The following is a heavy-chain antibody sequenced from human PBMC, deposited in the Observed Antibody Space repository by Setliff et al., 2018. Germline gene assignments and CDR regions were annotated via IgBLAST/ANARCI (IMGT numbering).Heavy chain of an antibody. CDR1: GYSFNLYA. CDR2: IPYDGSNE. CDR3: AREKQQLVLSDAFDI. V-gene: IGHV3-30*04. Sequence: SCKASGYSFNLYAMHWVRQAPGKGLEWVGVIPYDGSNEYYGDSVKGRFTISRDNSRNTLYVQINSLRAEDTAVYYCAREKQQLVLSDAFDIWGQGTVVTVSS. D-gene: IGHD6-13*01. J-gene: IGHJ3*02.